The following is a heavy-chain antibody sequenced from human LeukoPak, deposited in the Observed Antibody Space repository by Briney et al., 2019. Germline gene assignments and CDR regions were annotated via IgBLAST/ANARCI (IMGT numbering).Heavy chain of an antibody. V-gene: IGHV4-59*01. D-gene: IGHD6-6*01. Sequence: SETLSLTCTVSGGSISNYYWSWIRQPPGKGLEWIGYIYYSGSTNYNPSLKSRVTMSLDTSKKQFSLKLSSVTAADTVVYYCARDIAARYFDYWGQGTLVTVSS. CDR1: GGSISNYY. CDR3: ARDIAARYFDY. CDR2: IYYSGST. J-gene: IGHJ4*02.